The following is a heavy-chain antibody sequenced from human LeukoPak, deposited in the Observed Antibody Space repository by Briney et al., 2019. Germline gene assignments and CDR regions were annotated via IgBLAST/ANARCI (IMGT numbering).Heavy chain of an antibody. CDR1: GGSISSSSYY. J-gene: IGHJ3*02. Sequence: SETLSLTCTVSGGSISSSSYYWGWIRQPPGKGLEWIGSIYYSGSTYYNPSLKSRVTISVDTSKNRFSLKLSSVTAADTAVYYCARHIPRDHALDAFDIWGQGTMVTVSS. V-gene: IGHV4-39*01. CDR3: ARHIPRDHALDAFDI. CDR2: IYYSGST. D-gene: IGHD2-2*01.